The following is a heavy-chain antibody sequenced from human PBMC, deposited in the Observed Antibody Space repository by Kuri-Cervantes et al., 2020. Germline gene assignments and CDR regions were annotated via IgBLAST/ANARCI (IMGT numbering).Heavy chain of an antibody. CDR3: PKESDAFDI. Sequence: GESLKISCVVSGFPFNSYAMHWVRQAPGKGLEWVAGTSYNGGVKYYDGSMEGRFIISKDTANNTLYLQMNSLRLGDTATYYCPKESDAFDIWGQGTMVT. V-gene: IGHV3-30*18. J-gene: IGHJ3*02. CDR1: GFPFNSYA. CDR2: TSYNGGVK.